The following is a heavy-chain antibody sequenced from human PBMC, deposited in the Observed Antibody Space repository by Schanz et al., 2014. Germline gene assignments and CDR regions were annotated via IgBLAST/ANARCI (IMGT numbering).Heavy chain of an antibody. CDR2: ISVYTGNT. D-gene: IGHD3-9*01. Sequence: QVQLVQSGAEVKKPGASVRVSCKASGYTFTTYAMSWVRQAPGQGLEWVGWISVYTGNTKYGQKVQGRVTMTADTSTNTAYMELRSLRSDDTAVYYCAKAEDDRWTGSYSRLDPWGQGTRVTVSS. V-gene: IGHV1-18*01. J-gene: IGHJ5*02. CDR3: AKAEDDRWTGSYSRLDP. CDR1: GYTFTTYA.